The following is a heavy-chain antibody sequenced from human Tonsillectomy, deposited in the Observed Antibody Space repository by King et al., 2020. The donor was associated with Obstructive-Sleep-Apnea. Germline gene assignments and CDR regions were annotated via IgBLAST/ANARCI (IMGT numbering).Heavy chain of an antibody. J-gene: IGHJ6*02. CDR1: GYTFTGYY. D-gene: IGHD6-13*01. Sequence: VQLVESGAEVKKPGASVKVSCKASGYTFTGYYIHWVRQAPGQGLEWMGWINPNSGGTNYAQKFQGRVTMTRDTSICTAYMELSRLRSADTAVYFCARDKLDDYYYYVMDVWGQGTTVTVSS. CDR2: INPNSGGT. V-gene: IGHV1-2*02. CDR3: ARDKLDDYYYYVMDV.